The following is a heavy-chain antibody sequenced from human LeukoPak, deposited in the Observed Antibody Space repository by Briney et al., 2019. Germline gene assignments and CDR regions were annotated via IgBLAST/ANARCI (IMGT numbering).Heavy chain of an antibody. D-gene: IGHD5-24*01. CDR2: MNPNSGNT. Sequence: GASVKVSCKASRYTFTSYDINWVRQATGQGLEWMGWMNPNSGNTGYAQKFQGRVTMTRNTSISTAYMELSSLRSEDTAVYYCARGGPRWLQLKPFDDWGQGTLVTVCS. CDR1: RYTFTSYD. V-gene: IGHV1-8*01. J-gene: IGHJ4*02. CDR3: ARGGPRWLQLKPFDD.